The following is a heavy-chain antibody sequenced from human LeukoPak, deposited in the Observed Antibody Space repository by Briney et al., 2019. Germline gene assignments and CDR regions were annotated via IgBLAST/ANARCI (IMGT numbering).Heavy chain of an antibody. V-gene: IGHV4-61*03. Sequence: SETLSLTCTLSVDSVTSGGYYGSWIRQPPGKGLEWIGYIYYNGNTNYNPSLKTRVTISVDTSKNHFSLKLSSVTAADTAVYYCARDRMQQRNFDYWGQGTLVTVSS. CDR3: ARDRMQQRNFDY. CDR1: VDSVTSGGYY. D-gene: IGHD6-13*01. CDR2: IYYNGNT. J-gene: IGHJ4*02.